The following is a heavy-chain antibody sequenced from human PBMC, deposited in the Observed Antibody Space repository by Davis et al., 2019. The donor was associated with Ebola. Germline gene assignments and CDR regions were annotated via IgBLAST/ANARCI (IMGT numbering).Heavy chain of an antibody. D-gene: IGHD3-3*02. V-gene: IGHV3-30*14. CDR1: GFIFSSYA. CDR3: ARPHL. Sequence: PGGSLRLSCAASGFIFSSYAMHWVRQAPGKGLEWVAVIWYDGSNKYYADSVKGRFTISRDNSKNTLYLQMNTLRPEDTAVYYCARPHLWGQGTMVTVSS. CDR2: IWYDGSNK. J-gene: IGHJ3*01.